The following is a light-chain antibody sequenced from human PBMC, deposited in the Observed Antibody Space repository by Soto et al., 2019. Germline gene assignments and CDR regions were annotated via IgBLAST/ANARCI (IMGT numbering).Light chain of an antibody. V-gene: IGKV3-11*01. CDR2: DTS. Sequence: EIVLTQSPATLSLSPGERATLSCRASQSVGSSLAWYQQKPGQAPRLLIYDTSNRATGIPARFSGSGSGTDFSLTISSLEPEDVAVYYCQQRSQWPPMTFGQGTRLEIK. J-gene: IGKJ5*01. CDR3: QQRSQWPPMT. CDR1: QSVGSS.